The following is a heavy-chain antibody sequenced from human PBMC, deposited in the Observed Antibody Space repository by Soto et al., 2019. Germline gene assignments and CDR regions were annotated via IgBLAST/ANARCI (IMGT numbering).Heavy chain of an antibody. CDR3: ARAVDPYWGTWFDP. V-gene: IGHV4-30-2*01. D-gene: IGHD3-16*01. J-gene: IGHJ5*02. Sequence: QLQLQESGSGLVKPSQTLSLTCAVSGGSISSGNSYSWSWIRQPPVQGLEWIGSISHSGSTSYNPSLKGRVTMSVDKSKNQFSLNLSFVTAADMAVYYCARAVDPYWGTWFDPWGQGTLVVVSS. CDR1: GGSISSGNSYS. CDR2: ISHSGST.